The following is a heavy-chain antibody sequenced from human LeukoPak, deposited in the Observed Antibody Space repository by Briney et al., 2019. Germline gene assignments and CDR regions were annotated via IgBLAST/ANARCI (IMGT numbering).Heavy chain of an antibody. Sequence: SETLSLTCTVSGGSISSYYWSWTRQPPGKGLEWIGYIYYSGSTNYNPSLKSRVTISVDTPKNQFSLKLSSVTAADTAVYYCARTLRGYSYGPFDYWGQGTLVTVSS. CDR3: ARTLRGYSYGPFDY. D-gene: IGHD5-18*01. V-gene: IGHV4-59*01. CDR2: IYYSGST. J-gene: IGHJ4*02. CDR1: GGSISSYY.